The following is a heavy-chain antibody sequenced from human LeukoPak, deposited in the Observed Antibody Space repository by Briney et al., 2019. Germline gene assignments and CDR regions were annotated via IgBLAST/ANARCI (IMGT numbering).Heavy chain of an antibody. D-gene: IGHD6-19*01. V-gene: IGHV3-53*01. CDR1: GFTVSNNY. CDR2: IYSGGST. Sequence: GGSLRLSCAASGFTVSNNYMTWVRQAPGKGLEWVSVIYSGGSTYYADSVKGRFTISRDNSRNTLYLQMNSLRDDDTAVYYCARDTVAGTYWYFDLWGRGTLVTVSS. CDR3: ARDTVAGTYWYFDL. J-gene: IGHJ2*01.